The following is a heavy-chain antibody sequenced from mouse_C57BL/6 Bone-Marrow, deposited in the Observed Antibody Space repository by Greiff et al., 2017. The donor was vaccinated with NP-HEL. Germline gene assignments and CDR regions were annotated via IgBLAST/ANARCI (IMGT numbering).Heavy chain of an antibody. CDR2: IWRGGST. J-gene: IGHJ1*03. Sequence: LQESGPGLVQPSQSLSITCTVSGFSLTSYGVHWVRQSPGKGLEWLGVIWRGGSTDYNAAFMSRLSITKDNSKSQVFFKMNSLQADDTAIYYSAKNLYYYGSDWYFDVWGTGTTVTASS. V-gene: IGHV2-5*01. CDR3: AKNLYYYGSDWYFDV. CDR1: GFSLTSYG. D-gene: IGHD1-1*01.